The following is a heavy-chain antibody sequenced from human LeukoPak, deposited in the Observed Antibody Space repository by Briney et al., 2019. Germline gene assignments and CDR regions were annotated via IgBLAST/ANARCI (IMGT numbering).Heavy chain of an antibody. V-gene: IGHV3-48*03. CDR2: ISSSGSTI. CDR1: GFTFSSYA. J-gene: IGHJ3*02. CDR3: ARDPGSSSPRDAFDI. D-gene: IGHD6-13*01. Sequence: PGRSLRLSCAASGFTFSSYAMHWVRQAPGKGLEWVSYISSSGSTIYYADSVKGRFTISRDNAKNSLYLQMNSLRAEDTAVYYCARDPGSSSPRDAFDIWGQGTMVTVSS.